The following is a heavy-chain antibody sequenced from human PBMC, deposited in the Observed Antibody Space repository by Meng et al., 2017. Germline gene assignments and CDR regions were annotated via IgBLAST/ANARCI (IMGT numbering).Heavy chain of an antibody. Sequence: GESLKISCAASGFTFSSYAMSWVRQAPGKGLEWVSAISGSGGSTYYADSVKGRFTISRDNSKNTLYLQMNSLRAEDTAVYYCAKDRIAVAGTYYFDYWGQETLVTVSS. D-gene: IGHD6-19*01. J-gene: IGHJ4*02. CDR2: ISGSGGST. CDR1: GFTFSSYA. V-gene: IGHV3-23*01. CDR3: AKDRIAVAGTYYFDY.